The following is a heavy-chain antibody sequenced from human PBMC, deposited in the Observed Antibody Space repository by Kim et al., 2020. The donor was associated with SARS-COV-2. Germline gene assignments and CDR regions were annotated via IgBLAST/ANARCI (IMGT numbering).Heavy chain of an antibody. CDR3: ARDGYDILTGYYFFDY. J-gene: IGHJ4*02. CDR1: GFTFDDYG. Sequence: GGSLRLSCAASGFTFDDYGMSWVRQAPGKGLEWVSGINWNGGSTGYADSVKGRFTISRDNAKNSLYLQMNSLRAEDTALYYCARDGYDILTGYYFFDYWGQGTLVTVSS. D-gene: IGHD3-9*01. V-gene: IGHV3-20*04. CDR2: INWNGGST.